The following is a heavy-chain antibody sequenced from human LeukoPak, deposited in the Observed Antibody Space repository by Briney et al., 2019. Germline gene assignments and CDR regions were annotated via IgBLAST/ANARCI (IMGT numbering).Heavy chain of an antibody. CDR3: ARQPGAGWFDP. D-gene: IGHD3-10*01. CDR2: INPGDSDT. Sequence: GESLQISCQASGYSFTSSWIGWARQMPGKGLEWTAIINPGDSDTRYSPSFQGQVTISADKSISTVYLQWGSLKASDTAMYYCARQPGAGWFDPWGQGTLVTVSS. CDR1: GYSFTSSW. J-gene: IGHJ5*02. V-gene: IGHV5-51*01.